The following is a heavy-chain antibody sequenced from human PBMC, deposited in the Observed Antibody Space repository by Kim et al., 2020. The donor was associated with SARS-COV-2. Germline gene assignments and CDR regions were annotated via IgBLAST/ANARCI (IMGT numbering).Heavy chain of an antibody. CDR3: AKDGATFLQPDDY. Sequence: YADSVKGRFTISRDNSKNTLYLQMNSLRAEDTAVYYCAKDGATFLQPDDYWGQGTLVTVSS. J-gene: IGHJ4*02. D-gene: IGHD4-4*01. V-gene: IGHV3-23*01.